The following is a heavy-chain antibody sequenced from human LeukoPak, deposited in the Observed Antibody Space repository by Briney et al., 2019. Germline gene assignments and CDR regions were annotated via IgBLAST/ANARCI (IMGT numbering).Heavy chain of an antibody. J-gene: IGHJ4*02. CDR2: INHSGST. V-gene: IGHV4-38-2*01. Sequence: PETLSLTCAVPGYSISIAYYWGWIRQPPGKGLKWIGSINHSGSTYYNPSLKSPVTTSVDTSKNQFSLKLCSVTAADTAVYYCARAGGYSGYDQIFDYWGQGTLVTVSS. CDR3: ARAGGYSGYDQIFDY. CDR1: GYSISIAYY. D-gene: IGHD5-12*01.